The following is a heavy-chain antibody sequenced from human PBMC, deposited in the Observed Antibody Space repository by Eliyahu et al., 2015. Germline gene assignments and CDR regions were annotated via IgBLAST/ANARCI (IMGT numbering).Heavy chain of an antibody. CDR3: AKDIEELSHYYYYGMDV. CDR1: GFXFXVXA. V-gene: IGHV3-9*01. D-gene: IGHD1-7*01. CDR2: ISWNSGSI. Sequence: EVQLVESGGGLVQPGRSLXLSWAASGFXFXVXAMHWVRQAPGKGLEWVSGISWNSGSIGYADSVKGRFTISRDNAKNSLYLQMNSLRAEDTALYYCAKDIEELSHYYYYGMDVWGQGTTVTVSS. J-gene: IGHJ6*02.